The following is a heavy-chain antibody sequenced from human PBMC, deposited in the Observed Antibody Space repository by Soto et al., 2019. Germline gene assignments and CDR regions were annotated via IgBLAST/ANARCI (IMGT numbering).Heavy chain of an antibody. J-gene: IGHJ4*02. CDR3: ARDSPPVDY. Sequence: QVQLVQSGAEVKKPGASVKVSCKASGYTFTSYGISWVRQAPGQGLEWMGWISAYNGNTNYAQKLQGRVTMTTDKSTGTDYMELRSMRSDDTSAYYCARDSPPVDYWGQGTLVTVSS. CDR1: GYTFTSYG. V-gene: IGHV1-18*01. CDR2: ISAYNGNT.